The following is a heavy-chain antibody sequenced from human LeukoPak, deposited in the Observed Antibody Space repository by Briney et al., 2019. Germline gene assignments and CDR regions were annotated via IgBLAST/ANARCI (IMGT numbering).Heavy chain of an antibody. V-gene: IGHV3-7*04. CDR3: ARATTAFDY. CDR1: GFTFRSYW. J-gene: IGHJ4*02. Sequence: GGSLRLSCAASGFTFRSYWMSWVRQAPGKGLEWVANIKQDGSEKYYVDSVKGQFTVSRDNAKNSLYLQMNSLRAGDTAVYFCARATTAFDYWGQGSLVTVSS. D-gene: IGHD4-17*01. CDR2: IKQDGSEK.